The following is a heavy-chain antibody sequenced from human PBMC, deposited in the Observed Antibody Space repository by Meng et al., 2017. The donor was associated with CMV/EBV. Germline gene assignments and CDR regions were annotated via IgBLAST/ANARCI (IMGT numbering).Heavy chain of an antibody. J-gene: IGHJ4*02. Sequence: LSISCAASGFTFSRYWMHWVRQAPGKGLVWVSRINSDGSSIRYADSVKGRFTISRDNAKNTVYLQMDSLRAEDTAVYYCAILTSTVPRWGQGTLVTVSS. V-gene: IGHV3-74*01. CDR3: AILTSTVPR. CDR1: GFTFSRYW. CDR2: INSDGSSI. D-gene: IGHD4-17*01.